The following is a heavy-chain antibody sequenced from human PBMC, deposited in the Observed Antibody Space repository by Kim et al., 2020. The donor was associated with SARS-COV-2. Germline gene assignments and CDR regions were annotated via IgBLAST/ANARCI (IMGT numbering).Heavy chain of an antibody. Sequence: LQSRVTISVDTPKNQFSLKLSSVTAADTAVYYCARYSIPRLHGYYYYGMDVWGQGTTVTVSS. J-gene: IGHJ6*02. CDR3: ARYSIPRLHGYYYYGMDV. D-gene: IGHD4-4*01. V-gene: IGHV4-30-2*05.